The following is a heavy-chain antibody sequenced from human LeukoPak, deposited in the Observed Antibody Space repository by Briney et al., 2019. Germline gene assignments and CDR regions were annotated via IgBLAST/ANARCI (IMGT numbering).Heavy chain of an antibody. Sequence: GGSLRLSCAASGFTFSSYGMHWVRQAPGKGLEWVAFIRYDGSNKYYADSVKGRFTISRDNSKNTLYLQMNSLRAEDTAVYYCARDRSYPGDSANFYYYMDVWGKGTSVTVSS. CDR2: IRYDGSNK. V-gene: IGHV3-30*02. CDR1: GFTFSSYG. D-gene: IGHD3-16*02. CDR3: ARDRSYPGDSANFYYYMDV. J-gene: IGHJ6*03.